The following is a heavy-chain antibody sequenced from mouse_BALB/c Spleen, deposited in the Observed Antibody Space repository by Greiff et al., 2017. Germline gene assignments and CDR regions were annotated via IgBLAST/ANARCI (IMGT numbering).Heavy chain of an antibody. CDR3: ARERDDGYYAYYAMDY. J-gene: IGHJ4*01. CDR2: ISDGGSYT. Sequence: DVKLVESGGGLVKPGGSLKLSCAASGFTFSDYYMYWVRQTPEKRLEWVATISDGGSYTYYPDSVKGRFTISRDNAKNNLYLQMSSLKSEDTAMYYCARERDDGYYAYYAMDYWGQGTSVTVSS. CDR1: GFTFSDYY. V-gene: IGHV5-4*02. D-gene: IGHD2-3*01.